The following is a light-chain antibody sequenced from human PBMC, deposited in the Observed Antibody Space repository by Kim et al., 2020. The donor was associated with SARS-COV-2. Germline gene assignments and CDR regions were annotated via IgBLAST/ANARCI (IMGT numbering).Light chain of an antibody. V-gene: IGLV1-47*01. J-gene: IGLJ1*01. CDR2: ENY. CDR1: RSNIGSNY. CDR3: AAWDDGLSVHYV. Sequence: QSVLTQPPSASGTPGQRVTISCSGSRSNIGSNYVYWYQQLPGAAPKLLIYENYQRPSGVPDRFSGSKSGTSASLAISGLRSEDEAHYYCAAWDDGLSVHYVFGTGTKVTVL.